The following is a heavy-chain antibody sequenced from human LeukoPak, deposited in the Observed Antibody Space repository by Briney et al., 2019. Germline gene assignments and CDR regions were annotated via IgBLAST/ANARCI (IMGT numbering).Heavy chain of an antibody. CDR1: GVSITTDDYY. V-gene: IGHV4-30-4*01. Sequence: SETLSLTCSVSGVSITTDDYYWNYIRQPPGKGLEWIGYIHYSGSTFYSSSLKSRVTISRDTSKNQFSLRLNSVSAADTAVYYCARGLSDGSGQSWFDPWGQGTLVTVSS. CDR2: IHYSGST. D-gene: IGHD1-1*01. J-gene: IGHJ5*02. CDR3: ARGLSDGSGQSWFDP.